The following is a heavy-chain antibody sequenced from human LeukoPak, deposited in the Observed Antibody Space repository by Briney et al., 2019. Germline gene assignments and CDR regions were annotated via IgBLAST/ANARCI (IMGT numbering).Heavy chain of an antibody. D-gene: IGHD3-10*01. J-gene: IGHJ4*02. CDR3: ARDPPFRGPNY. CDR2: VWYDGSIK. CDR1: GFNFTTYG. Sequence: PGGSLRLSCAASGFNFTTYGMHWVRQAPGKGLEWVALVWYDGSIKYYADSVKGRFTISRDNAKNSLYLQMNSLRDEDTAVYYCARDPPFRGPNYWGQGTLVTVSS. V-gene: IGHV3-33*01.